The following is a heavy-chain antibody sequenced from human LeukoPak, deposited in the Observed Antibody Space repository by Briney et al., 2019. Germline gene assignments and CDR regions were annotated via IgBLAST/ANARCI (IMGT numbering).Heavy chain of an antibody. CDR1: GFTFDDYA. Sequence: PGGSLRLSCAASGFTFDDYAMHWVRQGPGKGLEWVSLITWDGAITYYADSVKGRFRISRDNSRNSLYLQMNSLRPEDTALYYCARDIVGYNYSPDYWGQGTLVIVSS. D-gene: IGHD5-24*01. V-gene: IGHV3-43D*03. CDR3: ARDIVGYNYSPDY. J-gene: IGHJ4*02. CDR2: ITWDGAIT.